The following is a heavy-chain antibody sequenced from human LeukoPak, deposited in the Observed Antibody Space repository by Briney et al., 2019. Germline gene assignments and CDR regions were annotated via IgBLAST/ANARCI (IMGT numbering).Heavy chain of an antibody. CDR1: GGSISSYY. V-gene: IGHV4-59*08. J-gene: IGHJ6*02. D-gene: IGHD3-22*01. CDR2: IYYSGST. CDR3: AAYDSVQVGADYGMDV. Sequence: PSETLSLTCTVSGGSISSYYWSWIRQPPGKGLEWIGYIYYSGSTNYNPSLKGRVTISVDTSKNQFSLKLSSVTAADTAVYYCAAYDSVQVGADYGMDVWGQGTTVTVSS.